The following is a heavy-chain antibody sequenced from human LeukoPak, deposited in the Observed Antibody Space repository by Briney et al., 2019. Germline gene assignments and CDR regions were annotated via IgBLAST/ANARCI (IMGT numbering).Heavy chain of an antibody. V-gene: IGHV3-30*04. D-gene: IGHD6-19*01. CDR2: ISYDGSNK. CDR3: ARDGRCFLAVAEIDP. CDR1: GFTFSSYA. Sequence: GRSLRLSCAASGFTFSSYAMHWVRQAPGKGLEYVAVISYDGSNKYYADYVKGRFTISRDNSKNTLYLQMNSLRAEDTAVYYCARDGRCFLAVAEIDPWGQGTLVTVSS. J-gene: IGHJ5*02.